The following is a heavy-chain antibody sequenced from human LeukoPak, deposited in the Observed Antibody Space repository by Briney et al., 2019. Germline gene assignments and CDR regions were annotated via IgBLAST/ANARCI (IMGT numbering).Heavy chain of an antibody. CDR3: AKRDSSGYYLYFDY. J-gene: IGHJ4*02. D-gene: IGHD3-22*01. V-gene: IGHV3-23*01. CDR2: ISGSGGST. CDR1: GFTFSSYA. Sequence: GGSLRLSCTASGFTFSSYAMSWVRQAPGKGLEWVSAISGSGGSTYYAESVKGRFTISRDNSKNTLYLQMNSLRAEDTAVYYCAKRDSSGYYLYFDYWGQGTLVTVSS.